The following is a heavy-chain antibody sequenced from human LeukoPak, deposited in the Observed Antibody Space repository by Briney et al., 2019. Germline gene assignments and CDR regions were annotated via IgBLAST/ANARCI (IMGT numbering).Heavy chain of an antibody. J-gene: IGHJ4*02. V-gene: IGHV3-21*01. CDR1: GFTFSSYS. D-gene: IGHD6-13*01. CDR3: ARDSLAAAGIWCDY. Sequence: GGSLRLSCAASGFTFSSYSMNWVRQAPGKGLEWVSSISSSSSYIYYADSVKGRFTISRDNAKNSLYLQMNSLRAEDTAVYYCARDSLAAAGIWCDYWGQGTLVTVSS. CDR2: ISSSSSYI.